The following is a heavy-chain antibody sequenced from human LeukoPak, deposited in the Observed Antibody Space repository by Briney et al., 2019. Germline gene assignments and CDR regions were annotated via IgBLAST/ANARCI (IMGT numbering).Heavy chain of an antibody. CDR2: IYSGGGT. V-gene: IGHV3-53*01. CDR3: ARGYGSGSFYNPFDY. Sequence: PGGSLRLSCAASGFTVSSNYMSWVRQAPGKGLDWVSVIYSGGGTYYADSVKGRFTISRDISKNTVYLQMNSLRAEDTAVYYCARGYGSGSFYNPFDYWGQGTLVTVSS. J-gene: IGHJ4*02. CDR1: GFTVSSNY. D-gene: IGHD3-10*01.